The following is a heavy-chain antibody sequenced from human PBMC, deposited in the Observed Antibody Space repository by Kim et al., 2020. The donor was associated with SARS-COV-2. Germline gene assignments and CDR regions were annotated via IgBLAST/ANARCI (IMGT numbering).Heavy chain of an antibody. J-gene: IGHJ5*02. CDR2: ISAYNGNT. D-gene: IGHD2-2*01. V-gene: IGHV1-18*01. CDR3: ARGYCSSTSCIPLDP. CDR1: GYTFTSYG. Sequence: ASVKVSCKASGYTFTSYGISWVRQAPGQGLEWMGWISAYNGNTNYAQKLQGRVTMTTDTSTSTAYMELRSLRSDDTAVYYCARGYCSSTSCIPLDPWGQGTLVTVSS.